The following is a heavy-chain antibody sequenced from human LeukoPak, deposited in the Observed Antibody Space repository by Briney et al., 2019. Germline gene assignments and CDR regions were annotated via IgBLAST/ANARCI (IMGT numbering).Heavy chain of an antibody. CDR2: ISSSSSYI. CDR1: GVTFSSYS. Sequence: GGSLSLSCAASGVTFSSYSMNWVRQAPGKGLEWVSSISSSSSYIYYADSVKGRFTISRDNAKNSLYLQMNSLRAEDTAVYYCMRGAEAYSSGWLSLSFYYGMDVWGQGTTVTVSS. D-gene: IGHD6-19*01. V-gene: IGHV3-21*01. J-gene: IGHJ6*02. CDR3: MRGAEAYSSGWLSLSFYYGMDV.